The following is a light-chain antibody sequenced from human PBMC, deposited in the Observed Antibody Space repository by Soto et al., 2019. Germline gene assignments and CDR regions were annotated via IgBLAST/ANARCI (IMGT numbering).Light chain of an antibody. Sequence: EIVFTQSPGTLSLSPGERATLSCRASQSVSSSYLAWYQQKPGQAPRLLIYGASSRATGIPDRLSGSGSGTDFTLTISRLEPEDFAVYYCQQYGSSITFGQGTRLEIK. CDR1: QSVSSSY. CDR2: GAS. V-gene: IGKV3-20*01. J-gene: IGKJ5*01. CDR3: QQYGSSIT.